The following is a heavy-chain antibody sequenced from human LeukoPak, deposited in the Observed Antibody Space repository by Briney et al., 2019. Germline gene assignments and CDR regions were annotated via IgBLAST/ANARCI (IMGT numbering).Heavy chain of an antibody. D-gene: IGHD4-23*01. CDR2: ISYDGSNK. Sequence: GGSLRLSCAASGFTFSSYGMHWVRQAPGKGLEWVAVISYDGSNKYYADSVKGRFTISRDNSKNTLYLQMNSLRAEDTAVYYCAKERLRLRWPFDYWGQGTLVTVS. CDR1: GFTFSSYG. CDR3: AKERLRLRWPFDY. V-gene: IGHV3-30*18. J-gene: IGHJ4*02.